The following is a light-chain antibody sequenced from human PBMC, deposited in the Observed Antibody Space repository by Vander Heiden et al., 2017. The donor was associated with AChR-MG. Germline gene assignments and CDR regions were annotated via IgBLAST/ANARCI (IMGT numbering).Light chain of an antibody. CDR2: DAS. CDR1: GSSSVS. V-gene: IGKV3-11*01. Sequence: IVLTQSPETLSSSPGARATLSCRARGSSSVSLVWYRQRPGQAPRLVIYDASSRAIGTPARFSGSQSGTDFTLTIDNLEPEDSAVYYCHQRVAWPLTFGQGTKLEV. J-gene: IGKJ1*01. CDR3: HQRVAWPLT.